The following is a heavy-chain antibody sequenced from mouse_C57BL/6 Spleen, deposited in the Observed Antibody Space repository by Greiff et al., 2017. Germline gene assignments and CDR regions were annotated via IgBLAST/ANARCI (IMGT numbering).Heavy chain of an antibody. V-gene: IGHV14-3*01. CDR3: ARGREGYFDY. CDR1: GFNIKNNY. J-gene: IGHJ2*01. Sequence: VQLQESVAELVRPGASVKLSCTASGFNIKNNYMHWVKQRPEQGLEWIGRIDPANGNTKYAPKFQGKATITADTSSNTAYLQLSSLTSEDTAIYYCARGREGYFDYWGQGTTLTVSS. CDR2: IDPANGNT.